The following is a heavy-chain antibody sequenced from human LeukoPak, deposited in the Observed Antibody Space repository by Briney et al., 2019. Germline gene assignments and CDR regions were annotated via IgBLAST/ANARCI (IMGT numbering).Heavy chain of an antibody. J-gene: IGHJ6*04. Sequence: GGSLRLSCAASGFTFSSYGMHWVRQAPGKGLEWVAVISYDGSNKYCADSAKGRFTISKDNSKNTLYLQMNSLRAEDTAVYYCAKDSGVDSSGWPGYYGMDVWGKGTTVTVSS. CDR1: GFTFSSYG. D-gene: IGHD6-19*01. V-gene: IGHV3-30*18. CDR3: AKDSGVDSSGWPGYYGMDV. CDR2: ISYDGSNK.